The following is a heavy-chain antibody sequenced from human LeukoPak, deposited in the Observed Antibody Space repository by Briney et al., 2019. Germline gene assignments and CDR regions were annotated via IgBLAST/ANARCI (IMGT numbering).Heavy chain of an antibody. CDR1: GFTFSSYW. J-gene: IGHJ5*02. V-gene: IGHV3-7*03. Sequence: GGSLRLSCAASGFTFSSYWMSWVRQAPGKGLEWVANIKQDGSEKYYVDSVKGRFTISRDNAKNSLYLQMNSLRAEDTAVYYCAKSGPFGGSCYGSVCWFDPWGQGTLVTVSS. D-gene: IGHD2-15*01. CDR2: IKQDGSEK. CDR3: AKSGPFGGSCYGSVCWFDP.